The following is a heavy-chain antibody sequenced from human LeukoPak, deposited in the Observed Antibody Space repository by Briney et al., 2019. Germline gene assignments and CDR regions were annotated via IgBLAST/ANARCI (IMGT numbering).Heavy chain of an antibody. J-gene: IGHJ6*04. Sequence: GGSLRLSCAASGFTFSSYGMHWVRQAPGKGLEWVAVISYDGSNKYYADSVKGRFTISRDNSKNKLYLQMNSLRAEDTALYYCAKCKVPAATYYYYYYGMDVWGKGTTVTVSS. V-gene: IGHV3-30*18. CDR1: GFTFSSYG. CDR3: AKCKVPAATYYYYYYGMDV. CDR2: ISYDGSNK. D-gene: IGHD2-2*01.